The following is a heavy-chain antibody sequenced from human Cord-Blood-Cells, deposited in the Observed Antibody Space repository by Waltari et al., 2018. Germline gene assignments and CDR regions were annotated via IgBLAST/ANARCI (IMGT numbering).Heavy chain of an antibody. Sequence: QVQLVQSGAEVKKPGASVKVSCTASGYTFTGYYMHWVRQAPGQGLEWMGWINPNSGGTNYAQKFQGWVTMTRDTSISTAYMELSRLRSDDTAVYYCARDHGSGSNWFDPWGQGTLVTVSS. D-gene: IGHD3-10*01. CDR2: INPNSGGT. V-gene: IGHV1-2*04. CDR1: GYTFTGYY. J-gene: IGHJ5*02. CDR3: ARDHGSGSNWFDP.